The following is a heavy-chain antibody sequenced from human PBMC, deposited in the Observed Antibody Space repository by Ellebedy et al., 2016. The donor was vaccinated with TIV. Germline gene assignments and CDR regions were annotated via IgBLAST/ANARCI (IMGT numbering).Heavy chain of an antibody. CDR2: IYSGDSDT. CDR3: ARTSGSYLSFFDS. Sequence: PGGSLRLSCTGTGHTFSNQWIAWVRQLPGTGLEWMGIIYSGDSDTRYSPSFQGQVTISADKSNATAYLQWSRLKASDSATYYCARTSGSYLSFFDSWGQGTLVTVSS. CDR1: GHTFSNQW. J-gene: IGHJ4*02. D-gene: IGHD1-26*01. V-gene: IGHV5-51*01.